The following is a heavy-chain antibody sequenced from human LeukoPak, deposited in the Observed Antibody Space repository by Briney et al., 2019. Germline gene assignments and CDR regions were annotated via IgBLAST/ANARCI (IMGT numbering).Heavy chain of an antibody. CDR2: INPNSGGT. V-gene: IGHV1-2*02. CDR1: GYTFTGYY. Sequence: GASVKVSCKASGYTFTGYYMHWVRQAPGQGLEWMGWINPNSGGTNYAQKFQGRVTMTRDTSISTAYMELSRLRSDDTAVYYCAKVGDWTTVTTNVDYWGQGTLVTVSS. D-gene: IGHD4-17*01. J-gene: IGHJ4*02. CDR3: AKVGDWTTVTTNVDY.